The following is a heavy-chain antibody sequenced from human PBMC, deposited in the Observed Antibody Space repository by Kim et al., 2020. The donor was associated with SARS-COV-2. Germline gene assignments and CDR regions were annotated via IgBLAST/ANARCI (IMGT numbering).Heavy chain of an antibody. CDR2: IYYSGST. D-gene: IGHD3-10*01. V-gene: IGHV4-59*08. Sequence: SETLSLTCTVSGGSISSYYWSWIRQPPGKGLEWIGYIYYSGSTNYNPSLKSRVTISVDTSKNQFSLKLSSVTAADTAVYHCARQSWATHPGDYWGQGTLVTVSS. J-gene: IGHJ4*02. CDR3: ARQSWATHPGDY. CDR1: GGSISSYY.